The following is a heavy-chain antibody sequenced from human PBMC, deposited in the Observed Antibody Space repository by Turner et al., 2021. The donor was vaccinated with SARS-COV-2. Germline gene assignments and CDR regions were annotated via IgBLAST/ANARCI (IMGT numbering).Heavy chain of an antibody. J-gene: IGHJ4*02. CDR3: ARDLGGLRFDY. V-gene: IGHV3-53*01. D-gene: IGHD2-15*01. CDR2: IYSGGST. CDR1: GFTVSSNY. Sequence: EVQLVESGGGLIQPGGSLRLSCAASGFTVSSNYMSWVRQAPGKGLEWVSVIYSGGSTFDADSVKGRFTISRDNSKITLYLQMNSLRAEDTAVYYCARDLGGLRFDYWGQGTLVTVS.